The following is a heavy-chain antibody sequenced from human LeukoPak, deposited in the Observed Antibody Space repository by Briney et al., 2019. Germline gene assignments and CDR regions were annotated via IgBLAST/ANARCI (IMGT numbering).Heavy chain of an antibody. D-gene: IGHD6-6*01. V-gene: IGHV3-23*01. CDR2: ISRSGGST. J-gene: IGHJ4*02. CDR3: AKFTDTYDSSPYFDY. CDR1: GFSFSSYS. Sequence: PGGSLRLSCAASGFSFSSYSMSWVRQAPGKGLERVSAISRSGGSTYYTDSVKGRFTISRDNSKNTLSLQMNTLRAEDTAVYYCAKFTDTYDSSPYFDYWGQGTLVTVSS.